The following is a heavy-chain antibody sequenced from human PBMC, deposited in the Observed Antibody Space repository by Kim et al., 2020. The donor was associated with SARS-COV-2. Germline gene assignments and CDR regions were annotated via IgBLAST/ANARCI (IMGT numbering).Heavy chain of an antibody. CDR2: ISGGGAGT. D-gene: IGHD3-10*01. Sequence: GGSLRLSCAASGFTFSSCAMSWVRQAPGKGLEWVSAISGGGAGTYYADSVKGRFTISRDNSKNTLYLQMNSLRAEDTAIYYCAIYGSGSSQTRGFDYWGQGTLVTVSS. V-gene: IGHV3-23*01. CDR3: AIYGSGSSQTRGFDY. J-gene: IGHJ4*02. CDR1: GFTFSSCA.